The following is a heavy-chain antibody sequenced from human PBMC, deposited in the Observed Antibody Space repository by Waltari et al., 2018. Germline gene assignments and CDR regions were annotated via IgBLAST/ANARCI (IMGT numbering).Heavy chain of an antibody. D-gene: IGHD2-2*01. CDR2: IYTSRSP. CDR3: ASGVVPAAIDY. Sequence: QVQLQESGPGLVKPSETLSLTCTVSGGSISSYYWSWIRQPAGKGLEWIGRIYTSRSPNYTPPLQHRVTMSVDTSKNQFSLKLSSVTAADTAVYYCASGVVPAAIDYWGQGTLVTVSS. V-gene: IGHV4-4*07. CDR1: GGSISSYY. J-gene: IGHJ4*02.